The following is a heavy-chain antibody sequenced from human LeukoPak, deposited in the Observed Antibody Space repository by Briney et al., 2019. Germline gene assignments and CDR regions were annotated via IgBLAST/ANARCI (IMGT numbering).Heavy chain of an antibody. CDR2: ITSNGGST. CDR1: GFTFSTYG. D-gene: IGHD6-19*01. Sequence: GGSLRLSCSASGFTFSTYGMYWVRQAPGKGLEYVSAITSNGGSTYYADPVKGRFTISRDNSKNTLYLQMSTLRAEDTAVYYCVTRYSSGWYDYWGQGTLVTVSS. CDR3: VTRYSSGWYDY. J-gene: IGHJ4*02. V-gene: IGHV3-64D*09.